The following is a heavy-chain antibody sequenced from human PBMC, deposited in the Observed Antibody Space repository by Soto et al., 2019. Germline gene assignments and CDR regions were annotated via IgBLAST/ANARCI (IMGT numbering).Heavy chain of an antibody. CDR3: AKENGYSSSWFEFDY. Sequence: GGSLRLACAASGFTFSSYAMSWVRQAPGKGLEWVSAISGSGGSTYYADSVKGRFTISRDNSKNTLYLQMNSLRAEDTAVYYCAKENGYSSSWFEFDYWGQGTLVTVSS. CDR2: ISGSGGST. J-gene: IGHJ4*02. CDR1: GFTFSSYA. D-gene: IGHD6-13*01. V-gene: IGHV3-23*01.